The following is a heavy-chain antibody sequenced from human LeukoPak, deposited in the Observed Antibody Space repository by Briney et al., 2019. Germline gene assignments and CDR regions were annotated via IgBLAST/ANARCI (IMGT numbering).Heavy chain of an antibody. V-gene: IGHV3-21*06. D-gene: IGHD6-19*01. J-gene: IGHJ4*02. CDR1: GFSFSDYN. Sequence: GGSLRLSCAASGFSFSDYNMNWVRQAPGKGLEWVSSISSGSSYIYYADSVKGRFTISRDNAKNSLYLQMNSLRAEDTAVYYCARDREQWLVRRFDYWGQGTLVTVSS. CDR3: ARDREQWLVRRFDY. CDR2: ISSGSSYI.